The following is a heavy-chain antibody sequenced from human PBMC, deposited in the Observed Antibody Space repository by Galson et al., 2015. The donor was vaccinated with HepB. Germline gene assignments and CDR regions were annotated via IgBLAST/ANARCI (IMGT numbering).Heavy chain of an antibody. Sequence: SLRLSCAASGFTVSSNYMSWVRQAPGKGLEWVSVIYSGGSTYYEDSLKGRFTISRDNSTNTLYLQMNSLRAEDTAVYYCAQTAFYGSGEGYFDYWGQGTLVTVSS. V-gene: IGHV3-66*01. CDR3: AQTAFYGSGEGYFDY. J-gene: IGHJ4*02. D-gene: IGHD3-10*01. CDR2: IYSGGST. CDR1: GFTVSSNY.